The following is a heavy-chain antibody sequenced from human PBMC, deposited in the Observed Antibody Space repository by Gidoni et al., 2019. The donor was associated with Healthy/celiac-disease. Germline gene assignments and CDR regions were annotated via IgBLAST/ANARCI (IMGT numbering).Heavy chain of an antibody. Sequence: QVQLQQWGAGLLKPSETLSLPCAVYGGSFSGYYWSWIRQPPGKGLEWIGEINHSGRTNYNPSLKSRVTISVDTSKNQCSLKLSAVTAADTAVYYCARGSSSSWFYYYYGMDVWGQGTTVTVSS. V-gene: IGHV4-34*01. CDR2: INHSGRT. CDR3: ARGSSSSWFYYYYGMDV. CDR1: GGSFSGYY. D-gene: IGHD6-13*01. J-gene: IGHJ6*02.